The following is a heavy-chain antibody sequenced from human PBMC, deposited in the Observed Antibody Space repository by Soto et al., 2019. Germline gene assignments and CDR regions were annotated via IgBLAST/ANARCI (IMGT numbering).Heavy chain of an antibody. CDR1: GASIDRFY. CDR3: ARDWELPRFDS. D-gene: IGHD1-7*01. CDR2: IYSTGLT. J-gene: IGHJ4*02. V-gene: IGHV4-4*07. Sequence: KPSETLSLTCYVSGASIDRFYWSWIRQPAGKGLEWIGHIYSTGLTNYNPSLRSRVTMSVDSPNRQFSLKLTSVTAADTAVYYCARDWELPRFDSWGPGTLVTVSS.